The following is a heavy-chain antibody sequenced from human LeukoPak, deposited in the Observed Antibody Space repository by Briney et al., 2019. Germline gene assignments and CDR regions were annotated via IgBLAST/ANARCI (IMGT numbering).Heavy chain of an antibody. J-gene: IGHJ6*02. CDR1: GFTFSSYA. CDR2: ISYDGSNK. CDR3: ARGGLELLPYYYYGMDV. Sequence: GGSLRLSCAASGFTFSSYAMHWVRQAPGKGLEWVAVISYDGSNKYYVDSVKGRFTISRDNSKNTLYLQMNSLRTEDTAVYYCARGGLELLPYYYYGMDVWGQGTTVTVSS. V-gene: IGHV3-30*04. D-gene: IGHD1-7*01.